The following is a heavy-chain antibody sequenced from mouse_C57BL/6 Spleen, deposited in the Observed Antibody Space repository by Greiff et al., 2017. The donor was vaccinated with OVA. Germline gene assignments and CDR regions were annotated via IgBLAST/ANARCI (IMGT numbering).Heavy chain of an antibody. D-gene: IGHD2-10*01. CDR3: TTTYFWFAY. J-gene: IGHJ3*01. CDR2: IDPENGDT. CDR1: GFNIKDDY. V-gene: IGHV14-4*01. Sequence: EVMLVESGAELVRPGASVKLSCTASGFNIKDDYMHWVKQRPEQGLEWIGWIDPENGDTEYASKFQGKATITADTSSNTAYLQLSSLTSEDTAVYYCTTTYFWFAYWGQGTLVTVSA.